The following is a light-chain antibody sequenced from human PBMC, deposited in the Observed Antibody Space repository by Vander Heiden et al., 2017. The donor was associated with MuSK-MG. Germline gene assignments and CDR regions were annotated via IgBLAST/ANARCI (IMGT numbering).Light chain of an antibody. CDR3: QHYGSSSIT. V-gene: IGKV3-20*01. J-gene: IGKJ5*01. CDR1: QSVSSSY. Sequence: EIVLTQSPGTLSLSPGERATLSCRASQSVSSSYLAWYQQKPGQAPRLLIYGASSRATGIPDRFSGSGSGTDLTLAISRLQPEDFAVYYCQHYGSSSITFGQGTRLEI. CDR2: GAS.